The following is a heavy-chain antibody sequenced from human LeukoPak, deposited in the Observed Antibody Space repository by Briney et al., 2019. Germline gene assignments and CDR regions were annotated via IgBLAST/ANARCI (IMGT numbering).Heavy chain of an antibody. CDR3: VGYGSGSYYNYYMDV. V-gene: IGHV3-30*03. Sequence: GGSLRLSCAASGFTFSSYGMHWVRQAPGQGLERVAVISYDGSNKYYADSVKGRFTISRDNSKNTLYLQMNSLRAEDTAVYYCVGYGSGSYYNYYMDVWGKGTTVTVSS. CDR1: GFTFSSYG. J-gene: IGHJ6*03. CDR2: ISYDGSNK. D-gene: IGHD3-10*01.